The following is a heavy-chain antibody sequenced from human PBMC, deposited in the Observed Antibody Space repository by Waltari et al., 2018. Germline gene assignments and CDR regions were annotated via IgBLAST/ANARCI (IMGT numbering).Heavy chain of an antibody. CDR2: IYSGGSST. J-gene: IGHJ4*02. CDR1: GFTFSSYA. Sequence: EVQLLESGGGLVQPGGSLRLSCAASGFTFSSYAMSWVRQAPGKGLEWVSVIYSGGSSTYYADSVKGRFTISRDNSKNTLYLQMNSLRAEDTAVYYCAKDSGWDYFDYWGQGTLVTVYS. D-gene: IGHD6-19*01. CDR3: AKDSGWDYFDY. V-gene: IGHV3-23*03.